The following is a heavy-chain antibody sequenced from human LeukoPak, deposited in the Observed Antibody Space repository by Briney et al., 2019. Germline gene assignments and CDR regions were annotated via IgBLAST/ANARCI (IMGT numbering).Heavy chain of an antibody. J-gene: IGHJ4*02. CDR2: IISIFGTA. Sequence: SVKVSCKASGGTFSSYAISWVRQAPGQGLEWMGGIISIFGTANYAQKFQGRVTVTTDESTSTAYMELSSLRSEDTAVYYCARCLYYYDSSGYHIPQGGGYYFDYWGQGTLVTVSS. CDR3: ARCLYYYDSSGYHIPQGGGYYFDY. D-gene: IGHD3-22*01. CDR1: GGTFSSYA. V-gene: IGHV1-69*05.